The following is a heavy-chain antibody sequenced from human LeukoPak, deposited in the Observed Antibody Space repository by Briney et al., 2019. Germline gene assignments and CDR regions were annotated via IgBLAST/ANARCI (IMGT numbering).Heavy chain of an antibody. D-gene: IGHD4-11*01. CDR3: ARVDYSNWFDP. Sequence: SETLSLTCAVYGGSFSGYYWSWIRQPPGKGLEWIGYIYYSGSTNYNPSLKSRVTISVDTSKNQFSLKLSSVTAADTAVYYCARVDYSNWFDPWGQGTLVTVSS. CDR1: GGSFSGYY. J-gene: IGHJ5*02. V-gene: IGHV4-59*01. CDR2: IYYSGST.